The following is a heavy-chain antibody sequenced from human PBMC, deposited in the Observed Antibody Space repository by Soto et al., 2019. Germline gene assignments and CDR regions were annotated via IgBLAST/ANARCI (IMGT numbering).Heavy chain of an antibody. CDR1: GYSFTNYW. V-gene: IGHV5-51*01. D-gene: IGHD2-15*01. CDR2: IYPADSDT. CDR3: ARSGGSSGRFSDY. J-gene: IGHJ4*02. Sequence: EVQLVQSGAEVKKDGESLKISCKGSGYSFTNYWIAWVRQMPGEGLEWRGIIYPADSDTRYSPSFQGQITISADKSITTAYLQWSTLKASDTAMYYCARSGGSSGRFSDYWGQGTLVTVSS.